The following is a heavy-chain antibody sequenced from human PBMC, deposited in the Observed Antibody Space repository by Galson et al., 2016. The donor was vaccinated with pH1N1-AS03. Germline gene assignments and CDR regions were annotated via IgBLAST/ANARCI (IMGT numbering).Heavy chain of an antibody. Sequence: SVKVSCKASGYTFTSYGISRVRQAPGQGLEWMGWISGDNGNTNYAQKFQGRVTMTTDTSTSTAYMELRSLRSDDTAVFYCARDLGGGIIKEAYWGQGTLVTVSS. V-gene: IGHV1-18*04. CDR3: ARDLGGGIIKEAY. D-gene: IGHD3-10*01. J-gene: IGHJ4*02. CDR2: ISGDNGNT. CDR1: GYTFTSYG.